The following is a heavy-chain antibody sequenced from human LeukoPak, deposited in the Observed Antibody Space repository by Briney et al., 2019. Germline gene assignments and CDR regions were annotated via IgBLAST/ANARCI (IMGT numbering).Heavy chain of an antibody. J-gene: IGHJ6*03. CDR2: IYTSGST. Sequence: SETLSLTCTVSGGSISSYYWSWIRQPAGKGLEWIGRIYTSGSTNYNPSLKSRVTMSVDTSKNQFSLKLSSVAAADTAVYYCASERRGYYYYYMDVWGKGTTVIVSS. CDR3: ASERRGYYYYYMDV. CDR1: GGSISSYY. V-gene: IGHV4-4*07.